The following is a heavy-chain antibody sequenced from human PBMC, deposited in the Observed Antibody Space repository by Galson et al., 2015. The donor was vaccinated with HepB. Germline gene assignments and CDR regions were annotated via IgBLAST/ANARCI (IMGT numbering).Heavy chain of an antibody. CDR3: ASVSSGYPNNWFDP. D-gene: IGHD3-22*01. CDR2: IKQDGSEK. J-gene: IGHJ5*02. V-gene: IGHV3-7*01. Sequence: SLRLSCAASGFTFSSYWMSWVRQAPGKGLEWVANIKQDGSEKYYVDSVKGRFTISRDNAKNSLYLQMNSLRAEDTAVYYCASVSSGYPNNWFDPWGQGTLVTVSS. CDR1: GFTFSSYW.